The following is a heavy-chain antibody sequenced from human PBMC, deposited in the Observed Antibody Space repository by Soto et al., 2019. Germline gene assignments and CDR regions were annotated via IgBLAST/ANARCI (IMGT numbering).Heavy chain of an antibody. CDR1: GGTFNTYA. J-gene: IGHJ4*02. CDR2: ISPMFGAA. Sequence: QVQLVQSGAEMKKPGSSVKVSCQSSGGTFNTYAMNWVRQAPGQGPEWMGDISPMFGAANYAPKFQGRVTITADESTGTSYMQLSSXTSEDTALYFCAREVQVHTPAFVYWGQGTLVTVSS. V-gene: IGHV1-69*19. CDR3: AREVQVHTPAFVY. D-gene: IGHD3-10*01.